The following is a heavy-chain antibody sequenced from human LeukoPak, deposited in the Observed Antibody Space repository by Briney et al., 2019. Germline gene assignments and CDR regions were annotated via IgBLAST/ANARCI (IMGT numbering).Heavy chain of an antibody. V-gene: IGHV1-2*06. CDR2: IILNSGTT. J-gene: IGHJ3*02. Sequence: GASVKVSCKASGYTFTDYNMHWVRQAPGQGLEWMGRIILNSGTTYYAQRFQGRVTVTRDMSVNTINMELSSLSSDDSAVYYCTRGINFAFEIWGQGTMVTVSS. D-gene: IGHD5-24*01. CDR1: GYTFTDYN. CDR3: TRGINFAFEI.